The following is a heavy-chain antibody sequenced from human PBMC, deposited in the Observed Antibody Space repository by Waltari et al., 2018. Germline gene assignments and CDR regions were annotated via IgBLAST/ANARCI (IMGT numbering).Heavy chain of an antibody. Sequence: QVQLQESGPGLVKPSETLSLTCTVPGGSISSYYWSWIRQPPGKGLEWIGYIYTSGSTNYNPSLKSRVTISVDTSKNQFSLKLSSVTAADTAVYYCAAGVIATYFDYWGQGTLVTVSS. D-gene: IGHD2-21*01. J-gene: IGHJ4*02. CDR2: IYTSGST. CDR3: AAGVIATYFDY. V-gene: IGHV4-4*09. CDR1: GGSISSYY.